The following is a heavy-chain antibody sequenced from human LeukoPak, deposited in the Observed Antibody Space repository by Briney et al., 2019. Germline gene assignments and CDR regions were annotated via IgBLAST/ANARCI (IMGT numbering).Heavy chain of an antibody. Sequence: SQTLSLTCTVSGGSISSGDYYWSWIRQPPGKGLEWIGYIYHSGSTYYNPSLKSRVTISVDRSKNQFSLKLNSVTAADTAVYYCARGQSPSSWHTPFGSWGQGTLVTVSS. CDR3: ARGQSPSSWHTPFGS. V-gene: IGHV4-30-2*01. CDR1: GGSISSGDYY. CDR2: IYHSGST. J-gene: IGHJ4*02. D-gene: IGHD6-13*01.